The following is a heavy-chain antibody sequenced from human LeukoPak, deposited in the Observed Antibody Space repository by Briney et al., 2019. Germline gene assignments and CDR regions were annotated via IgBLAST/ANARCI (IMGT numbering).Heavy chain of an antibody. CDR1: GFTFSSAA. V-gene: IGHV3-23*01. CDR3: AKDIQLST. J-gene: IGHJ3*01. D-gene: IGHD5-24*01. CDR2: IASSGGST. Sequence: GGSLRLSCAASGFTFSSAAMTWVRRAPGKGLEWVSLIASSGGSTYYADSVKGRFTISRDNSKNTLSLQMNSLRVEDTAIYYCAKDIQLSTWGLGTMVTVSS.